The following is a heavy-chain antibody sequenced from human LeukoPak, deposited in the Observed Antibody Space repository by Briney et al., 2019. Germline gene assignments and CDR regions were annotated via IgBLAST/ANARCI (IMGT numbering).Heavy chain of an antibody. Sequence: GGSLRLSCAASGFTFSSNGMQWVRQAPGKGLEWVAVISYDGSNKYYADSVKGRFTISRDNSKNTLYLQMNSLRAEDTAVYYCATPRGYSGYDPFDYWGQGTLVTVSS. D-gene: IGHD5-12*01. CDR1: GFTFSSNG. J-gene: IGHJ4*02. CDR3: ATPRGYSGYDPFDY. CDR2: ISYDGSNK. V-gene: IGHV3-30*03.